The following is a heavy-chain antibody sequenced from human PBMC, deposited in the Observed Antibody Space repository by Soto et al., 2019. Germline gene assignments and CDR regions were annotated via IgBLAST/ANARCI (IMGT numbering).Heavy chain of an antibody. CDR3: ERTDNVANYQH. V-gene: IGHV4-38-2*01. Sequence: SETLSLTCAVSGDSIISIYHWAWIRQPPGRGLEWIASIYHSGTTYYTPSLKSRVTISVDTSKNQFSLRLSSVTAADSAVYFCERTDNVANYQHLGQGNLVTFSS. CDR1: GDSIISIYH. CDR2: IYHSGTT. D-gene: IGHD3-10*01. J-gene: IGHJ1*01.